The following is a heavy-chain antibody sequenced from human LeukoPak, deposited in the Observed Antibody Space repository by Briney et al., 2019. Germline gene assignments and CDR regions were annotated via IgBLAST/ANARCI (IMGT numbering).Heavy chain of an antibody. CDR1: GYNYTESW. CDR3: ARQALSYYYGSGRVIYYYYYYMDV. V-gene: IGHV5-51*01. CDR2: IYPGDSDT. J-gene: IGHJ6*03. D-gene: IGHD3-10*01. Sequence: GDSLKISCKGSGYNYTESWIGWVRQMPGKGLEWMGIIYPGDSDTRYSPSFQGQVTISADKSINTAYLQWISLKASDTAIYYCARQALSYYYGSGRVIYYYYYYMDVWGTGTTVTVSS.